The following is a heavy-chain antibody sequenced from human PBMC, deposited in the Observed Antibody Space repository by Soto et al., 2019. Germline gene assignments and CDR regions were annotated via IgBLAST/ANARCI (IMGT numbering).Heavy chain of an antibody. CDR1: GGTFSSYA. D-gene: IGHD6-6*01. J-gene: IGHJ5*02. CDR2: IIPIFGTA. V-gene: IGHV1-69*12. Sequence: QVQLVQSGAEVKKPGSSVKVSCKASGGTFSSYAISWVRQAPGQGLEWMGGIIPIFGTANYAQKFQGRVTITADESTSAAYMELGSLRSEDTAVYYCATHLPGEYSSASPSRDWFDPWGQGTLVTVSS. CDR3: ATHLPGEYSSASPSRDWFDP.